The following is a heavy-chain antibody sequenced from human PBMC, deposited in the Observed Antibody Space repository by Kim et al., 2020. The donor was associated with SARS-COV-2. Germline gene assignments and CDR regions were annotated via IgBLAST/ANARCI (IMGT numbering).Heavy chain of an antibody. J-gene: IGHJ4*02. CDR3: ARVLTDYGDYVFDY. V-gene: IGHV3-11*01. Sequence: ADTVKGRFTSTKDNAKNSLYLQMNSLRAEDTAVYYCARVLTDYGDYVFDYWGQGTLVTVSS. D-gene: IGHD4-17*01.